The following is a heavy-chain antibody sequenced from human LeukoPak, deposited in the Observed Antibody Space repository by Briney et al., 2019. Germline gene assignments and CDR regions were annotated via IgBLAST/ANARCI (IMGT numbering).Heavy chain of an antibody. CDR3: ARAAGHYYYYYYMDV. CDR2: ISSSGSTI. Sequence: GGSLRLPCAASGFTFSDYYMSWIRQAPGKGLEWVSYISSSGSTIYYADSVKGRFTISRDNAKNSLYLQMNSLRAEDTAVYYCARAAGHYYYYYYMDVWGKGTTVTISS. D-gene: IGHD6-13*01. V-gene: IGHV3-11*01. J-gene: IGHJ6*03. CDR1: GFTFSDYY.